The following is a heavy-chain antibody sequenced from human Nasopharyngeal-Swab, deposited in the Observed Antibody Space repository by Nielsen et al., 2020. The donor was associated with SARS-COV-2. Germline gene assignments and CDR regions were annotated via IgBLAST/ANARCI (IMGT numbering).Heavy chain of an antibody. Sequence: GESLKISCAASGFTFSRYSMNWVRQAPGKGLEWVSNISSSSSTIYYADSVLGRFTISRDNAKNSLYLQMNSLRAEDTAVYYCARLSGTHYWGQGTLVTVSS. CDR2: ISSSSSTI. J-gene: IGHJ4*02. CDR3: ARLSGTHY. CDR1: GFTFSRYS. D-gene: IGHD1-1*01. V-gene: IGHV3-48*04.